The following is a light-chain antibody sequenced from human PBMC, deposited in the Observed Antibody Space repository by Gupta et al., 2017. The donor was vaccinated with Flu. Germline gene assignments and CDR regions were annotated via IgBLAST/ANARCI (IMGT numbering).Light chain of an antibody. J-gene: IGKJ3*01. Sequence: GTLLLTAGERATLSSRTSRVVSSSYLAWYQQKRGQPPMLLIYGASNRATGIPDRFSGSGSGTDFTLTITRPEPEDFAVYFCQQYDKSPFSFGHGTKLDFK. V-gene: IGKV3-20*01. CDR3: QQYDKSPFS. CDR2: GAS. CDR1: RVVSSSY.